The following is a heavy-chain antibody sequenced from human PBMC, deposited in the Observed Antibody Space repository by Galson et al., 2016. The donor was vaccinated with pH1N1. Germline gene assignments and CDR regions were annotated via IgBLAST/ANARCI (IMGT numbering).Heavy chain of an antibody. CDR1: GFILSDYW. D-gene: IGHD5-12*01. Sequence: SLRLSCAASGFILSDYWMSWVRQAPGKGLEWVAKINQDGSRKYYVDSTKGRCTISRDNAENSLSLQMNSLRTEDTAVYYCARDSEYSGHEGFHWAQGTLVIVSS. J-gene: IGHJ4*02. CDR2: INQDGSRK. V-gene: IGHV3-7*01. CDR3: ARDSEYSGHEGFH.